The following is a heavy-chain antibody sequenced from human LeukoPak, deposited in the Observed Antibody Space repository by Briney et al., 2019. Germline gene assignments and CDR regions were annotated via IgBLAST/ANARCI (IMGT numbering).Heavy chain of an antibody. Sequence: TSETLSLTCTVSGGSISSYYWSWIRQPPGKGLEWIGYIYYSGSTNYNPSLKSRVTISVDTSKNQFSLKLSSVTAADTAVYYCARDYGSSGWYHYYGMDVWGQGTTVTVSS. V-gene: IGHV4-59*01. CDR1: GGSISSYY. CDR3: ARDYGSSGWYHYYGMDV. CDR2: IYYSGST. J-gene: IGHJ6*02. D-gene: IGHD6-19*01.